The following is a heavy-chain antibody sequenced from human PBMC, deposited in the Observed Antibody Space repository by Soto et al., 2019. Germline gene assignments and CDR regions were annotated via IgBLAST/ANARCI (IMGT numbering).Heavy chain of an antibody. J-gene: IGHJ4*01. V-gene: IGHV1-69*01. Sequence: FVNASVKAAGGTFSSYALSWVRPAHGQLLEWMGVIIPIFGTANYAQKFQGRVKITADESTSKAYMELSSLSSEDTAVSDCATAGCSGCMVNCWGHGRLVNVSS. CDR1: GGTFSSYA. CDR3: ATAGCSGCMVNC. D-gene: IGHD2-15*01. CDR2: IIPIFGTA.